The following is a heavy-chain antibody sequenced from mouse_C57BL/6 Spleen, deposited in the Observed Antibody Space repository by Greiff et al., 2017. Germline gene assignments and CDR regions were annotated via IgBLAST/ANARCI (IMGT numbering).Heavy chain of an antibody. V-gene: IGHV5-4*01. D-gene: IGHD2-5*01. CDR2: ISDGGSYT. Sequence: EVKLVESGGGLVKPGGSLKLSCAASGFTFSSYAMSWVRQTPEKRLEWVATISDGGSYTYYPDNVKGRFTISRDNAKNNLYLQMSHLKSEDTAMYYCAREGAYYSNPRAMDYWGQGTSVTVAS. CDR1: GFTFSSYA. CDR3: AREGAYYSNPRAMDY. J-gene: IGHJ4*01.